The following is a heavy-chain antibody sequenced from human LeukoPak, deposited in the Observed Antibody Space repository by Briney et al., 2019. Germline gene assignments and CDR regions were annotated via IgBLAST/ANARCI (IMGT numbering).Heavy chain of an antibody. CDR2: ISHSGST. CDR3: AKTSTITNFPWENWFDS. D-gene: IGHD3-3*01. Sequence: PSETLSLTCTVSGDSINTRPCWWTWVRQPPGKGLEWIGEISHSGSTKYNPSLRSRVTISADESTNQVSLTFSSVTAADTAVYYCAKTSTITNFPWENWFDSWGQGTLVTVSS. CDR1: GDSINTRPCW. J-gene: IGHJ5*01. V-gene: IGHV4-4*02.